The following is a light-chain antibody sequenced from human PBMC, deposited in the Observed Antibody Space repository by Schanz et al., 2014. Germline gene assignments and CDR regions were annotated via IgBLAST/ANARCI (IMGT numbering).Light chain of an antibody. V-gene: IGLV2-14*01. CDR3: QSFDSSLTL. CDR2: DVS. Sequence: QSALTQPASVSGSPGQSITISCTVTSSDVRGYNYVSWYQQHPGKAPKLMIYDVSNRPSGVSNRFSGSKSGNTASLTISGLQAEDEADYYCQSFDSSLTLFGGGTKLTVL. J-gene: IGLJ2*01. CDR1: SSDVRGYNY.